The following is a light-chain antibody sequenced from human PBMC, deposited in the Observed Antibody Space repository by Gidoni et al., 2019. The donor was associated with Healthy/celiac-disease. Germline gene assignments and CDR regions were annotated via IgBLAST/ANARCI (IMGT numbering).Light chain of an antibody. J-gene: IGLJ2*01. Sequence: QSALTQPASVSGSPGQSITISCTGTSSDVGGYNYVSWYQQHPGKAPKLMIYDVSNRPSGVSTRFSGSKSGNTASLTISGLQAEDEADYYCSSYRNSISLVFGGGTKLTV. CDR3: SSYRNSISLV. V-gene: IGLV2-14*01. CDR2: DVS. CDR1: SSDVGGYNY.